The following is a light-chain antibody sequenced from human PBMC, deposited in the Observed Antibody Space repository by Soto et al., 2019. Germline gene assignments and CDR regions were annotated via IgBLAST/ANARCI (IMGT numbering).Light chain of an antibody. CDR2: GAS. Sequence: EIVVTQSPGTLSLSPGERVTLACRASLSVSNNYLAWYQQKPGQAPRLLIYGASNRATGIPDRFSGSGSGTDFALTISRLEPEDFAVYYCQEYGSSGTFGQGTKVEIK. V-gene: IGKV3-20*01. J-gene: IGKJ1*01. CDR1: LSVSNNY. CDR3: QEYGSSGT.